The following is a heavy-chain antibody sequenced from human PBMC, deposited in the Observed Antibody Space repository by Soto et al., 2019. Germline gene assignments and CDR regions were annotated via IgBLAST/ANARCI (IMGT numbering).Heavy chain of an antibody. Sequence: GGSLRLSCAASGFTFSSYEMNWVRQAPGKGLEWVSYISSSGGAIYYADSVKGRFTISRDNAKNSLYLQMNSLRAEDTAVYYCARDEFLSDGYNGPFDYWGQGTLVTVSS. D-gene: IGHD5-12*01. V-gene: IGHV3-48*03. CDR2: ISSSGGAI. CDR1: GFTFSSYE. J-gene: IGHJ4*02. CDR3: ARDEFLSDGYNGPFDY.